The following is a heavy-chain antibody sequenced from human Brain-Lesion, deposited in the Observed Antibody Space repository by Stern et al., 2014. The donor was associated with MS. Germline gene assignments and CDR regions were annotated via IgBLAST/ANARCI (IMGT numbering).Heavy chain of an antibody. V-gene: IGHV4-30-4*01. D-gene: IGHD4-11*01. Sequence: QVQLQESGPGLVKPSQTLSLTCTVSGGSINSGDYHWTWIRQPPGKGLEWIGFITYSGTTYYKPSLQRRLTISVDTSKNQFSLKLRSVTAGDTAVYYCARSTVSAEYYFDYWGQGTLGTVSA. J-gene: IGHJ4*02. CDR2: ITYSGTT. CDR3: ARSTVSAEYYFDY. CDR1: GGSINSGDYH.